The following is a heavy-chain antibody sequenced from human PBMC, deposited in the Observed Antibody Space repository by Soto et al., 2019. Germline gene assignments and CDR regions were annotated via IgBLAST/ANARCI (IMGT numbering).Heavy chain of an antibody. Sequence: QMQLVQSGAEVKKPGSSMKVSCKASGGTFNSYDINWVRQAPGQGLEWMGGIIPIVETPKYAQKFQGRVTITADESTNTVYMELSSLRSEDTAMYYCARLSRPNYYDTSGFFKDNWFDPWGQGTLITVSS. CDR1: GGTFNSYD. D-gene: IGHD3-22*01. J-gene: IGHJ5*02. CDR2: IIPIVETP. V-gene: IGHV1-69*01. CDR3: ARLSRPNYYDTSGFFKDNWFDP.